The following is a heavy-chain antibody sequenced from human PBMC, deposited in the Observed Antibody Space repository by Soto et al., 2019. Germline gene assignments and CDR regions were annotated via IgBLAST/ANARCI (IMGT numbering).Heavy chain of an antibody. V-gene: IGHV3-7*01. CDR2: IKQDGSEK. D-gene: IGHD1-26*01. CDR3: ARDFGRTVGAIPDY. Sequence: GGSLRLSCAASGFTVSSYGMSWVRQAPGKGLEWVANIKQDGSEKYYVDSVKGRFTLSRDNAKNSLYLQMNSLRAEDTAVYYCARDFGRTVGAIPDYWGQGTLVTVSS. J-gene: IGHJ4*02. CDR1: GFTVSSYG.